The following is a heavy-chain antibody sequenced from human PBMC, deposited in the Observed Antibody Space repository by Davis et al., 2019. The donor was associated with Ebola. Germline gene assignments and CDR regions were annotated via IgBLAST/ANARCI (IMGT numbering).Heavy chain of an antibody. J-gene: IGHJ6*02. Sequence: PSETLSLTCAASGFTFSSYGMHWVRQAPGKGLEWVAVISYDGSNKYYADSVKGRFTISRDNSKNTLYLQMNSLRAEDTAVYYCAKSTYYDSSGYYSPYYYYYGMDVWGQGTTVTVSS. D-gene: IGHD3-22*01. CDR2: ISYDGSNK. CDR3: AKSTYYDSSGYYSPYYYYYGMDV. V-gene: IGHV3-30*18. CDR1: GFTFSSYG.